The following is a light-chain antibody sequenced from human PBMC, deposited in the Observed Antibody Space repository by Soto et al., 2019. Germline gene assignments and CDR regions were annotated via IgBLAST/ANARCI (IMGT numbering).Light chain of an antibody. CDR1: QSVNRY. CDR2: DAS. V-gene: IGKV3-11*01. Sequence: EIVLTQSPATLSLSPGERATLSCWASQSVNRYLVWYQQKPGQAPRLLMYDASKRATGIPARFSGSGSGTDFLLTISSLAPEDFAVYYCQQRDMWPWTFGQGTKVEIK. J-gene: IGKJ1*01. CDR3: QQRDMWPWT.